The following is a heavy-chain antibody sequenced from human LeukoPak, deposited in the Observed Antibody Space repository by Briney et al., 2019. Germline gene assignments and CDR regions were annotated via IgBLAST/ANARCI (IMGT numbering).Heavy chain of an antibody. CDR3: ASDAPGIVGAPRYFDY. Sequence: SETLSLTCTVSGYSISSGYYWGWIRQPPGKGLEWIGSIYHSGSTYYNPSLKSRVTISVDTSKNQFSLKLSSVTAADTAVYYCASDAPGIVGAPRYFDYWGQGTLVTVSS. CDR1: GYSISSGYY. D-gene: IGHD1-26*01. CDR2: IYHSGST. J-gene: IGHJ4*02. V-gene: IGHV4-38-2*02.